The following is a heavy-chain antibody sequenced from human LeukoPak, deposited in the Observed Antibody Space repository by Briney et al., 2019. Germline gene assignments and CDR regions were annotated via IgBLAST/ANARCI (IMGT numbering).Heavy chain of an antibody. CDR1: GYSISSGYY. D-gene: IGHD6-19*01. V-gene: IGHV4-38-2*02. CDR2: IHHSGST. J-gene: IGHJ5*02. CDR3: ATGLYSSGWYVRHWFDP. Sequence: SETLSLTCTVSGYSISSGYYWGWIRQPPRKGLEWIGSIHHSGSTYYNPSLKSRVTISVDTSKNQFSLKLSSVTAADTAVYYCATGLYSSGWYVRHWFDPWGQGTLVTVSS.